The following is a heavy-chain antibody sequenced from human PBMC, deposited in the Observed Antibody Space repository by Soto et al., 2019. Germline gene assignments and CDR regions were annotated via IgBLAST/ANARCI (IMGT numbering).Heavy chain of an antibody. V-gene: IGHV3-48*02. D-gene: IGHD3-10*01. Sequence: PGGSLRLSCAASGFTFSSYSMNWVRQAPGKGLEWVSYISSSSSSIYYADSVKGRFTISRDNAKNSLYLQMNSLRDEDTAVYYCARDLKTPGTMVRGVIVDNYWGQGTLVTVSS. J-gene: IGHJ4*02. CDR2: ISSSSSSI. CDR1: GFTFSSYS. CDR3: ARDLKTPGTMVRGVIVDNY.